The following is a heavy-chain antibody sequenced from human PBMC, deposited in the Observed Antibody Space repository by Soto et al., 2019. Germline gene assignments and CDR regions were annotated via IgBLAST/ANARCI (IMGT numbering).Heavy chain of an antibody. CDR2: IYSDGGT. CDR3: ATRMTTAPY. V-gene: IGHV3-66*01. D-gene: IGHD4-17*01. J-gene: IGHJ4*02. Sequence: GSLRLSCAASGFTVSNNYLSCVRQAPGKGLQWVSLIYSDGGTDYAESVKGRFTISRDNSKNTLYLQMNSLKAEDTAIYYCATRMTTAPYWGQGTLVTVSS. CDR1: GFTVSNNY.